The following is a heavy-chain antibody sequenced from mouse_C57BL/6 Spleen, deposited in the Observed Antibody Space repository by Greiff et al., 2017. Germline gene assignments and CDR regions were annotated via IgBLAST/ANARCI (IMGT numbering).Heavy chain of an antibody. J-gene: IGHJ4*01. CDR2: IFPGSGST. CDR1: GYTFTGYW. D-gene: IGHD2-4*01. Sequence: VKLQQSGAELMKPGASVKLSCKATGYTFTGYWIEWVKQRPGHGLEWIGEIFPGSGSTNYNEKFKGKATFTADTSSNTAYMQLSSLTTEDSANYYCARKRGMDDYVEAMDYWGQGTSVTVSS. V-gene: IGHV1-9*01. CDR3: ARKRGMDDYVEAMDY.